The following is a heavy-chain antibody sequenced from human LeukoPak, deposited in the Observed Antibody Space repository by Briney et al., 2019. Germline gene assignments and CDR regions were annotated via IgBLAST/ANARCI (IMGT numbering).Heavy chain of an antibody. V-gene: IGHV1-69*13. CDR3: GVVVPAAIQYYYYYGMDV. Sequence: SVKVSCKASGGTFSSYAISWVRQAPGQGLEWMGGIIPIFGTANYAQKFQGRVTITADESTSTAYMELSSLRSEDTAVYYCGVVVPAAIQYYYYYGMDVWGQGTTVTVSS. CDR1: GGTFSSYA. CDR2: IIPIFGTA. D-gene: IGHD2-2*01. J-gene: IGHJ6*02.